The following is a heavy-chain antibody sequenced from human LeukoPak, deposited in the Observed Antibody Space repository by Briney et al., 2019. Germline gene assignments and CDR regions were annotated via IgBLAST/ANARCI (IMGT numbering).Heavy chain of an antibody. CDR2: INSDGSST. CDR3: ARGAPGFWSGYYYFDY. Sequence: GGSLRLSCAASGFTFSSYWMHWVRQAPGKGLVWVSRINSDGSSTSYADSVKGRFTISRDNAKNTLYLQMNSLRAEDTAVYYCARGAPGFWSGYYYFDYWGQGTLVTVFS. J-gene: IGHJ4*02. D-gene: IGHD3-3*01. V-gene: IGHV3-74*01. CDR1: GFTFSSYW.